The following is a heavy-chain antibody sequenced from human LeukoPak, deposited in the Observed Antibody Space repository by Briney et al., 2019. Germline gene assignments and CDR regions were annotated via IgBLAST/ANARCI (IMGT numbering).Heavy chain of an antibody. CDR2: INHSGST. J-gene: IGHJ3*02. Sequence: TSETLSLTCAVYGGSFSGYYWSWIRQPPGKGLEWIGEINHSGSTNYNPSLKSRVTISVDTSKNQFSLKLSTVTAADTAVYYCARRVAYSSSWYGGAFDIWGQGTMVTVSS. V-gene: IGHV4-34*01. D-gene: IGHD6-13*01. CDR3: ARRVAYSSSWYGGAFDI. CDR1: GGSFSGYY.